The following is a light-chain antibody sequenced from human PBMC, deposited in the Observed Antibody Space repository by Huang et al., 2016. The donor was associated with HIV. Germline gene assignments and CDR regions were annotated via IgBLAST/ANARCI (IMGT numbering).Light chain of an antibody. CDR1: PSVNHS. CDR3: QQYHYWPPVT. CDR2: GTS. V-gene: IGKV3-15*01. J-gene: IGKJ1*01. Sequence: IVMNQSPDTLSVSPGERATLPCRAGPSVNHSLAWYQQKPGQAPRLLIYGTSTRATGIPGRFSGSGSGTDFTLTISSLQSDDFGVYYCQQYHYWPPVTFGQGTKVEI.